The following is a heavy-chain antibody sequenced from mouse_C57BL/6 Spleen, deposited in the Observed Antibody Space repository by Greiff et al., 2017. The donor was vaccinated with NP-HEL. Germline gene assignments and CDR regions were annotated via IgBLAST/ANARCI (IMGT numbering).Heavy chain of an antibody. Sequence: QVQLKESGAELVKPGASVKISCKASGYAFSSYWMNWVKQRPGKGLEWIGQIYPGDGDTNYNGKFKGKATLTADKSSSTAYMQLSSLTSEDSAVYFCAREYYGSRGFDYWGQGTTLTVSS. CDR2: IYPGDGDT. CDR3: AREYYGSRGFDY. V-gene: IGHV1-80*01. J-gene: IGHJ2*01. D-gene: IGHD1-1*01. CDR1: GYAFSSYW.